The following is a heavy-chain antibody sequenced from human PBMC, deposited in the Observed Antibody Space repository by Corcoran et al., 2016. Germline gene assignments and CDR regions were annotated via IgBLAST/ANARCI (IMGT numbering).Heavy chain of an antibody. CDR2: INHSGST. CDR3: ARGGRYSYDNYFDY. V-gene: IGHV4-34*01. CDR1: GGSFSGYY. Sequence: QLQQWGAGLLKPSETLSLTCAVYGGSFSGYYWSWIRQPPGKGLEWIGEINHSGSTNYNPSLKSRVTISVDTSKNQFSLKLSSVTAADTAVYYCARGGRYSYDNYFDYWGQGTLVTVSS. J-gene: IGHJ4*02. D-gene: IGHD5-18*01.